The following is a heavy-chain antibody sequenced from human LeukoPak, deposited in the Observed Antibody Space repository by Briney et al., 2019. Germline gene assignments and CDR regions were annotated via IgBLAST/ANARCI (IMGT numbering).Heavy chain of an antibody. CDR1: GFTFYDYG. J-gene: IGHJ6*02. D-gene: IGHD4-11*01. CDR3: ARLMTTVTTYSYYAMDV. CDR2: LSWNGGRT. V-gene: IGHV3-20*04. Sequence: GGSPRLSCVGSGFTFYDYGMSWVRQVPGKGLEWGSGLSWNGGRTVYADSVRGRFTISRDNAKNSLNLQMNSLRAEDTAIYYCARLMTTVTTYSYYAMDVWGQGTTVTISS.